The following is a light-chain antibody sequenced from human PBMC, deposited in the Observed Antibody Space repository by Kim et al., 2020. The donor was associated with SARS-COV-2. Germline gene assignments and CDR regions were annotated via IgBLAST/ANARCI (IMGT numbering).Light chain of an antibody. J-gene: IGLJ2*01. CDR1: KLGDKY. CDR3: QAWDSNNVV. V-gene: IGLV3-1*01. CDR2: QDT. Sequence: SYELTQPPSVSVSPGQTATITCSGDKLGDKYAYXYQQKPGQSPVVVIYQDTRRPSGIPERFSGSNSGNTATLTISGTQAMDEADYYCQAWDSNNVVFGGG.